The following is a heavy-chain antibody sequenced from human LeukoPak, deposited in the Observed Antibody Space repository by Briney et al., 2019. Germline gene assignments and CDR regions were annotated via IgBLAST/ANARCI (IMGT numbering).Heavy chain of an antibody. V-gene: IGHV3-7*01. CDR1: GFSFSMYW. CDR2: IKQDGSEK. CDR3: ARDLRYCSSTSCLMSGMDV. Sequence: GGSLRLSCAVSGFSFSMYWMSWVRQAPGKGLEWVANIKQDGSEKYYVDSVKGRFTISRDNANNSLYLQMNSLRAEDTAVYYCARDLRYCSSTSCLMSGMDVWGQGTTVTVSS. J-gene: IGHJ6*02. D-gene: IGHD2-2*01.